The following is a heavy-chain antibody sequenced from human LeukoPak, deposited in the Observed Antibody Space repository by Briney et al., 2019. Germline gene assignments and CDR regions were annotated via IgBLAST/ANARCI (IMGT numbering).Heavy chain of an antibody. V-gene: IGHV4-59*08. D-gene: IGHD1-26*01. CDR2: IYYSGST. CDR1: GGSISTYY. J-gene: IGHJ4*02. CDR3: ARHSGSYYDFDY. Sequence: SETLSLTCTVSGGSISTYYWSWIRQPPGKGLEWIGYIYYSGSTNYNPSLQSRVTISVDTSKNQFSLKLSSVTAADTAVYYCARHSGSYYDFDYWGQGTLVTVSS.